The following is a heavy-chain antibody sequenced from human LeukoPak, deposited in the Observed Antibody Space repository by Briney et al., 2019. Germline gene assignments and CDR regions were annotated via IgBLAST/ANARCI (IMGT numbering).Heavy chain of an antibody. Sequence: PGGSPRLSCAASGFTFSSYAMSWVRQAPGKGLEWVSAISGSGGSTYYADSVKGRFTISRDNSKNTLYLQMNSLRAGDTAVYYCAKPDRITMVRGVIIYPDYWGQGTLVTVSS. CDR1: GFTFSSYA. D-gene: IGHD3-10*01. CDR3: AKPDRITMVRGVIIYPDY. J-gene: IGHJ4*02. V-gene: IGHV3-23*01. CDR2: ISGSGGST.